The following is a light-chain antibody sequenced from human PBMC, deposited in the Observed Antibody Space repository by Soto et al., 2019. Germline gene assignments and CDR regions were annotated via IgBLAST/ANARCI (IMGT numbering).Light chain of an antibody. CDR3: LLVRGSPT. CDR2: GAY. Sequence: EIVLTKSPGTLSVSPGERATLSCRASQVVVTAYIHWYQHNPGQAPRLLISGAYTRASGIPDRFSGIGVGTDFILTICRWGHEDCAVYLCLLVRGSPTFGPG. CDR1: QVVVTAY. J-gene: IGKJ3*01. V-gene: IGKV3-20*01.